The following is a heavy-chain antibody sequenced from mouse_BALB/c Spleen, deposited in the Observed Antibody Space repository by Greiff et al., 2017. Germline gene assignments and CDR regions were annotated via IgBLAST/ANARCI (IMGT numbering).Heavy chain of an antibody. J-gene: IGHJ4*01. CDR2: IDPENGNT. V-gene: IGHV14-1*02. Sequence: VQLKESGAELVRPGALVKLSCKASGFNIKDYYMHWVKQRPEQGLEWIGWIDPENGNTIYDPKFQGKASITADTFSNTAYLQLSSLTSEDIAVCDCARSLPSYYARDCWGQGTSVTVAS. D-gene: IGHD6-2*01. CDR1: GFNIKDYY. CDR3: ARSLPSYYARDC.